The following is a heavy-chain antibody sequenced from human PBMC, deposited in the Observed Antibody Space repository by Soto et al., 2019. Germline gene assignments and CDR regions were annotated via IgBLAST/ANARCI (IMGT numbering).Heavy chain of an antibody. CDR1: EFSYSSYS. CDR2: ISSSSSYI. V-gene: IGHV3-21*01. J-gene: IGHJ3*02. CDR3: ARDLPEYTYYDFWSGYYPNDAFDI. Sequence: GGSLRLSCAGSEFSYSSYSLNWIRQAPGKGLEWISSISSSSSYIYYADSVKGRFTISRDNAKNSLYLQMNSLRAEDTAVYYCARDLPEYTYYDFWSGYYPNDAFDIWGQGTMVTVSS. D-gene: IGHD3-3*01.